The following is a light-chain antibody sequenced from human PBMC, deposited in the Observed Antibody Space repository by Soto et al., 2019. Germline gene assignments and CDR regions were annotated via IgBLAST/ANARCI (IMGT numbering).Light chain of an antibody. Sequence: EIVLKQSPGTLSLSPGERATLSCRGSQSVSSSYLAWYQQKPGQAPRVLIFGASSRATGIPDRFSGSGSGTHFTLTISRLEPGDFAVYYCQHFGGTTLTFGQGTRLEI. CDR3: QHFGGTTLT. CDR1: QSVSSSY. J-gene: IGKJ5*01. V-gene: IGKV3-20*01. CDR2: GAS.